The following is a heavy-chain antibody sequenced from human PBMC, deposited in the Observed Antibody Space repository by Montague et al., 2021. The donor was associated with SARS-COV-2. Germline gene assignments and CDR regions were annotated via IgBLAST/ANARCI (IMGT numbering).Heavy chain of an antibody. CDR2: IYGNDDK. CDR1: GFSLTTKGMG. V-gene: IGHV2-5*01. D-gene: IGHD3-9*01. J-gene: IGHJ6*02. CDR3: AHFRTHYNLFTGYWPNAGDV. Sequence: PALVKPTQTLTLTCSFSGFSLTTKGMGVTWIRQPPGKALEWLALIYGNDDKRYRPSLQTKLTIAKDTSKNQVILIMTDMDPADTGTYFYAHFRTHYNLFTGYWPNAGDVWGQGTTVTVSS.